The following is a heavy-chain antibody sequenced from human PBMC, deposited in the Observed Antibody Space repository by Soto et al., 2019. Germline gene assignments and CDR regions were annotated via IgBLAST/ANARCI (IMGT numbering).Heavy chain of an antibody. D-gene: IGHD3-3*01. CDR2: ISYDGSNK. V-gene: IGHV3-30*18. CDR3: AKNRATICGVVIV. Sequence: QVQLVESGGGVVQPGRSLRLSCAASGFTFSSYGMHWVRQAPGKGLEWVAVISYDGSNKYYADSVKGRFTISRDNSKNTLYLQMNSLRAEDTAVYYCAKNRATICGVVIVWGQGTLVTVSS. CDR1: GFTFSSYG. J-gene: IGHJ4*02.